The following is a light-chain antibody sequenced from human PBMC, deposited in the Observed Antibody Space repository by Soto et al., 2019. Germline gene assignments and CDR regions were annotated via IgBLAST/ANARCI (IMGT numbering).Light chain of an antibody. CDR2: DVN. V-gene: IGLV2-14*03. J-gene: IGLJ2*01. CDR1: RRDIGSRES. CDR3: ASYTTAHTFI. Sequence: QSVLTQPASVSGSLGQSISISCTGTRRDIGSRESVAWYQHHPGEKPRLLIYDVNIRTAGVSQRFSGSKSDNTASLTISGLIADDEALYFCASYTTAHTFIFGGGTKLTVL.